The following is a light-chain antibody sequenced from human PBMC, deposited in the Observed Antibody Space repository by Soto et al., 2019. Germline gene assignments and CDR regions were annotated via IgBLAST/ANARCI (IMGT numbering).Light chain of an antibody. J-gene: IGKJ3*01. CDR1: QGISSY. CDR2: AAS. V-gene: IGKV1-8*01. Sequence: AIRMTQSPSSLSASTGDRVTITCRASQGISSYLAWYQQKPGKAPKLLIYAASTLQSGVPSRFSGSGSGTDFTPTISCLQSEDFATYYCQQYYSYPLFGPGTKVDIK. CDR3: QQYYSYPL.